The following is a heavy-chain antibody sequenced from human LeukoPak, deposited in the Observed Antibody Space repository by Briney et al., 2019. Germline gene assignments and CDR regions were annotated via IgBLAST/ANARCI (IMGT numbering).Heavy chain of an antibody. CDR2: IWSDGSNR. CDR1: GFIFSHYG. V-gene: IGHV3-33*01. Sequence: PGGSLRLSCAASGFIFSHYGMHWVRQAPGKGLEWVAVIWSDGSNRFDAGSVKGRFTISRDNSQNTLFLQMNSLRAEDTAMYYCARDAQRGFDYSNSLKYWGHGTLVTVSS. D-gene: IGHD4-11*01. J-gene: IGHJ4*01. CDR3: ARDAQRGFDYSNSLKY.